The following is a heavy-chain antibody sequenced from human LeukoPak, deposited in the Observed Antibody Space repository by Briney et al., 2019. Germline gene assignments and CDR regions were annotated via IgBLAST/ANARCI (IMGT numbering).Heavy chain of an antibody. CDR3: ARYCGGDCYSTDAFDI. CDR2: IYYSGST. J-gene: IGHJ3*02. D-gene: IGHD2-21*02. V-gene: IGHV4-59*08. CDR1: GGSISSYY. Sequence: SETLSLTCTVSGGSISSYYWSWIRQPPGKRLEWIGYIYYSGSTNYNPSLKSRVTISVDTSKNQFSLKLSSVTAADTAVYYCARYCGGDCYSTDAFDIWGQGTMVTVSS.